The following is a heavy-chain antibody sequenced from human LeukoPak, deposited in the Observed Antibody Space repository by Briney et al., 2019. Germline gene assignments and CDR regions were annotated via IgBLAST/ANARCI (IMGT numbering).Heavy chain of an antibody. CDR1: GFTFSNYA. V-gene: IGHV3-23*01. Sequence: GGSLRLSCAASGFTFSNYAMAWVRQAPGKGLQWFSTICGSCGNTHYADSVKGRFTISRDNSKNTLYLEMNSLRAEDTAAYFCTKDVGDVFWDYWGQGTLVTVSS. CDR2: ICGSCGNT. CDR3: TKDVGDVFWDY. D-gene: IGHD3-3*01. J-gene: IGHJ4*02.